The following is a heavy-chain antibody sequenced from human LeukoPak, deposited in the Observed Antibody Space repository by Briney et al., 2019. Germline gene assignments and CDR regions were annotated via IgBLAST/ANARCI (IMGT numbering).Heavy chain of an antibody. CDR3: ARLYYYGSGMFSAFDI. CDR1: GDSISSYY. V-gene: IGHV4-4*07. D-gene: IGHD3-10*01. J-gene: IGHJ3*02. CDR2: IYISETT. Sequence: SETLSLTCTVSGDSISSYYWSWIRQPAGKGLEWVGRIYISETTNYNPSLKGRVTMSVDTSENQLSLKLSSVTAADTAVYYCARLYYYGSGMFSAFDIWSQGTVVTVSS.